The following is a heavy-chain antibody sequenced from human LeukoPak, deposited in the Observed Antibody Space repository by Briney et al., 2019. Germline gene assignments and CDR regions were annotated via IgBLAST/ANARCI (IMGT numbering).Heavy chain of an antibody. D-gene: IGHD3-10*01. J-gene: IGHJ4*02. Sequence: GASVKVSCKASGYTFTSYGISWVRQSPGQGLEWMGWISAYNGNTNYAQKLQGRVTMTTDTATSTAYMERRSMRSDDTAVYYCARGPSQNYPDYWGQGTLVTVSS. CDR3: ARGPSQNYPDY. CDR2: ISAYNGNT. V-gene: IGHV1-18*01. CDR1: GYTFTSYG.